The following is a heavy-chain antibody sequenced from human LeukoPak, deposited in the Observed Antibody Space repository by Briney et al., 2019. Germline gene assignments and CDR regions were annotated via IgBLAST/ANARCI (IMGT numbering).Heavy chain of an antibody. CDR2: INPAGGGT. J-gene: IGHJ1*01. Sequence: ASVKVSCKASGYMFTNYFMHWVRQAPGQGLEWMGIINPAGGGTSYAQKFQGRVTMTRDTSTSTVYMELSSLRSEDTAVYYCARGWYRLFHDWGQGTLVTVSS. D-gene: IGHD6-13*01. CDR3: ARGWYRLFHD. V-gene: IGHV1-46*01. CDR1: GYMFTNYF.